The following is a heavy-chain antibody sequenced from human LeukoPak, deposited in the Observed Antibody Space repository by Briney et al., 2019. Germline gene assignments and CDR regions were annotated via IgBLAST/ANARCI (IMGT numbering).Heavy chain of an antibody. V-gene: IGHV1-2*06. D-gene: IGHD3-10*01. CDR3: ARDKYYYGSGSRPLDY. CDR1: GNTFTGYY. Sequence: ASVKVSCKASGNTFTGYYMHWVRQAPGQGLEWMGRINPNSGGTNYAQKFQGRVTMTRDTSISTAYMELSRLRSDDTAVYYCARDKYYYGSGSRPLDYWGQGTLVTVSS. J-gene: IGHJ4*02. CDR2: INPNSGGT.